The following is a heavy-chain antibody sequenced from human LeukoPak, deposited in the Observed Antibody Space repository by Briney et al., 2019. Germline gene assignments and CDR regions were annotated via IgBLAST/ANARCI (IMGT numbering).Heavy chain of an antibody. D-gene: IGHD3-10*01. V-gene: IGHV3-21*01. J-gene: IGHJ4*02. Sequence: GGSLRLSCVASGFTHSSYSTNWVRPPPGRGREWVSSISNSGSSIYYADSVKGQFPISSDNDKSSLYLQLNSLRAEDTAVYYCAKSFWWFGEFSPFDYWGQGTLHTVSS. CDR2: ISNSGSSI. CDR1: GFTHSSYS. CDR3: AKSFWWFGEFSPFDY.